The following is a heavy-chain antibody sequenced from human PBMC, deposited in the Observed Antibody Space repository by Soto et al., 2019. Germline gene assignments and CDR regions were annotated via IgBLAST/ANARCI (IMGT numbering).Heavy chain of an antibody. Sequence: QVQLVQSGAEVKKPGASVKVSCKASGYTFTSYGISWVRQAPGQGLEWMGWISAYNGNTNYAQKLQGRVTMTTDTSTSTAYVELRSLRSDDTAVYYCARVPPGQLVSLYFDYWGQGTLVTVSS. CDR3: ARVPPGQLVSLYFDY. CDR1: GYTFTSYG. V-gene: IGHV1-18*04. CDR2: ISAYNGNT. D-gene: IGHD6-6*01. J-gene: IGHJ4*02.